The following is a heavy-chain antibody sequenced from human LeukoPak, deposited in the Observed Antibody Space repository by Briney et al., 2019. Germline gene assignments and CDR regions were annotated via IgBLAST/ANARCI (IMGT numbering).Heavy chain of an antibody. CDR2: ISYDGSNK. D-gene: IGHD2-8*01. CDR1: GFTFSSYG. CDR3: AKGPYCTNGVCWGDYYYYMDV. V-gene: IGHV3-30*18. Sequence: GGSLRLSCAASGFTFSSYGMHWVRQAPGKGLEWVAGISYDGSNKYYADSLKGRFTISRDNSKSTLYLQMSSLRAEDTAVYYCAKGPYCTNGVCWGDYYYYMDVWGKGTTVTASS. J-gene: IGHJ6*03.